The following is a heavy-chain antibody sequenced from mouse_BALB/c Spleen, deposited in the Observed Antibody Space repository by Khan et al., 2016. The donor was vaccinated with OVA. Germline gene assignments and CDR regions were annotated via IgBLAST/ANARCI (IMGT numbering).Heavy chain of an antibody. J-gene: IGHJ4*01. D-gene: IGHD1-1*01. CDR3: ATDFHYYGSRGAMDN. CDR1: GYTFTSYT. Sequence: QVLLKQSGAELARPGASVKMSCKASGYTFTSYTMHWVKQRPGQGLEWIGYIIPSTVYTNYNQKFKDKATLTADKSSSTAYMQLSSLTSEDSAVYYCATDFHYYGSRGAMDNWGQGTSVTVSS. V-gene: IGHV1-4*01. CDR2: IIPSTVYT.